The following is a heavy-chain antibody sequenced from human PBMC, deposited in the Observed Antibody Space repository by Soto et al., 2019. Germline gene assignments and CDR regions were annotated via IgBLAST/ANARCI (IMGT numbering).Heavy chain of an antibody. CDR3: AIDKLPGRFDY. J-gene: IGHJ4*02. Sequence: SETLSLTCTVSGGSVSSGSYYWSWIRQPPGKGLEWIGYIYYSGSTNYNPSLKSRVTISVDTSKNQFSLKLTSVAAAATDVYYCAIDKLPGRFDYWGQGTLVTVSS. CDR1: GGSVSSGSYY. V-gene: IGHV4-61*01. CDR2: IYYSGST.